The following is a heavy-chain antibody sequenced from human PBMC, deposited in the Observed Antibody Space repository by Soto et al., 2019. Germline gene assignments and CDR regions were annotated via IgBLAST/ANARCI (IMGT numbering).Heavy chain of an antibody. J-gene: IGHJ4*02. V-gene: IGHV3-74*01. Sequence: GGSLRLSCAASGFTFSNYWMHWVRQVPGRGLVWVSRISHDGGGTSYADSVKGRFTISRDNAKNTVYLQMNSLRAEDSAVYYCGSVFAYWGQGTQVTVSS. CDR3: GSVFAY. CDR2: ISHDGGGT. CDR1: GFTFSNYW.